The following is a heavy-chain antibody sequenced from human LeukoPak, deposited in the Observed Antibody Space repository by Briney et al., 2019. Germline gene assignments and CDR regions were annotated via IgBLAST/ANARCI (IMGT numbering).Heavy chain of an antibody. CDR3: ARVRDYGSGTYPLVSYGMDV. Sequence: GGSLRLSCAVSGFSFSSYSMDWVRQAPGKGLEWVSYISSSSSTIYYADSVKGRFTISRDNSKNTVSLQMNNVRSADTALYYCARVRDYGSGTYPLVSYGMDVWGQGTTVSVSS. CDR1: GFSFSSYS. CDR2: ISSSSSTI. V-gene: IGHV3-48*01. D-gene: IGHD3-10*01. J-gene: IGHJ6*02.